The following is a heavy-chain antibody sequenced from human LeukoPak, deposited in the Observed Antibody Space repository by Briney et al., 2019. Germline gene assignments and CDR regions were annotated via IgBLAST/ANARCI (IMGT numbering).Heavy chain of an antibody. D-gene: IGHD3-16*02. J-gene: IGHJ6*03. Sequence: GGSLRLSCAASGFTFSNYAMHWVRQAPGKGLEWLAYIRYDGSSKYYADFVKGRFTISRDYSKNTLYLQMNSLRAEDTAVYYCAKESRDYVWGSYRYNYYYYMDVWDKGTTVTVSS. CDR3: AKESRDYVWGSYRYNYYYYMDV. CDR1: GFTFSNYA. CDR2: IRYDGSSK. V-gene: IGHV3-30*02.